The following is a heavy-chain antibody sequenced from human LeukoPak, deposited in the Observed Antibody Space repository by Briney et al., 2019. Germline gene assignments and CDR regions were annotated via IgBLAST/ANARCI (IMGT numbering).Heavy chain of an antibody. CDR3: ARGDSSSWYILNYYYSYMDV. Sequence: ASVKVSCKASGYTFTSYDINWVRQATGQGLEWMGWMNPNSGNTGYAQKFQGRVTMTRNTSISTAYMELSSLRSEDTAVYYCARGDSSSWYILNYYYSYMDVWGKGTTVTVSS. CDR1: GYTFTSYD. CDR2: MNPNSGNT. D-gene: IGHD6-13*01. V-gene: IGHV1-8*01. J-gene: IGHJ6*03.